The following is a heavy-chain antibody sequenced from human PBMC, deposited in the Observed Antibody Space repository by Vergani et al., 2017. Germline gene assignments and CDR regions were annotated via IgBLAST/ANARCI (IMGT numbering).Heavy chain of an antibody. CDR2: ISYDGDTT. D-gene: IGHD2-2*01. J-gene: IGHJ5*02. V-gene: IGHV3-30*03. Sequence: VQLVESGGGLVQPGGSLRLSCAASGFTFSTYDMHWVRQATGRGLEWVALISYDGDTTYYEDSVKGRFTISRDNSKNTLFLQMHSLRVEDTALYYCAREAPRFGCHADCNSTSCYSLCVAWLDPWGQGTLVTVSS. CDR3: AREAPRFGCHADCNSTSCYSLCVAWLDP. CDR1: GFTFSTYD.